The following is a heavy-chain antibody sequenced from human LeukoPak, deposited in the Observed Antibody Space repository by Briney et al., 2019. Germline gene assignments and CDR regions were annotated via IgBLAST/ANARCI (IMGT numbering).Heavy chain of an antibody. D-gene: IGHD3-22*01. Sequence: ASETLFLTGTVSEGSIISGGYYWSWIRQHPGKGLEWIGYIYYSGSTYYNPSLKSRVTISVGTSKNQFSLKLSSVTAADTAVYYCARGGYYYDSSGYYTSWGQGTLVTVSS. CDR2: IYYSGST. V-gene: IGHV4-31*03. J-gene: IGHJ5*02. CDR3: ARGGYYYDSSGYYTS. CDR1: EGSIISGGYY.